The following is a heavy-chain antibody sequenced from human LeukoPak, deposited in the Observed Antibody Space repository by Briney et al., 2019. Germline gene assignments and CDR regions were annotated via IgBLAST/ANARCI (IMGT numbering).Heavy chain of an antibody. J-gene: IGHJ6*02. CDR3: ARACSGGSCYLLGYYYYGMDV. Sequence: GASVKVPCKASGYTFTSYGISWVRQAPGQGLEWMGWISAYNGNTNYAQKLQGRVTMTTDTSTSTAYMELRSLRSDDTAVYYCARACSGGSCYLLGYYYYGMDVWGQGTTVTVSS. CDR1: GYTFTSYG. CDR2: ISAYNGNT. V-gene: IGHV1-18*01. D-gene: IGHD2-15*01.